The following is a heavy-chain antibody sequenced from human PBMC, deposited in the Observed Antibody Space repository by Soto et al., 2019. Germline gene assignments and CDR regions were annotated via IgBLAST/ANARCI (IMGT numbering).Heavy chain of an antibody. CDR2: IYYSGST. J-gene: IGHJ6*02. Sequence: LSLTCTVSGGSISSYYWSWIRQPPGKGLEWIGYIYYSGSTNYNPSLKSRVTISVDTSKNQFSLKLSSVTAADTAVYYCAREAMGFWSGTYYYYGMDVWGQGTTVTVSS. V-gene: IGHV4-59*01. CDR1: GGSISSYY. CDR3: AREAMGFWSGTYYYYGMDV. D-gene: IGHD3-3*01.